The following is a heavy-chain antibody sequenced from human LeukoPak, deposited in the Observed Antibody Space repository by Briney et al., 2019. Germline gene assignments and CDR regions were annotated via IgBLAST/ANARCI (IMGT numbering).Heavy chain of an antibody. Sequence: GGSLRLPCAASGFIVSSNYMSWVRQAPGKGLEWVSVIYSDDSTYYADSVKGRFTISRDNSKNTLYLQMNSLRAEDTAVYYCARYTHGGIFDYWGQGTLVTVSS. CDR3: ARYTHGGIFDY. D-gene: IGHD4-23*01. CDR1: GFIVSSNY. CDR2: IYSDDST. V-gene: IGHV3-66*01. J-gene: IGHJ4*02.